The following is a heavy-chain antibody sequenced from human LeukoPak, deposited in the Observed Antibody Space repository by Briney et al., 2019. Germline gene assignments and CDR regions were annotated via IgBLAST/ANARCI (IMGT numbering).Heavy chain of an antibody. J-gene: IGHJ4*02. Sequence: GSLRLSCAASGFTVSSNYMSWVRQAPGKGLEWIGSIYYSGSTYYNPSLKSRVTISVDTSKNQFSLKLSSVTAADTAVYYCARHRRSGPDYWGQGTLVTVSS. CDR1: GFTVSSNY. V-gene: IGHV4-39*01. D-gene: IGHD3-10*01. CDR2: IYYSGST. CDR3: ARHRRSGPDY.